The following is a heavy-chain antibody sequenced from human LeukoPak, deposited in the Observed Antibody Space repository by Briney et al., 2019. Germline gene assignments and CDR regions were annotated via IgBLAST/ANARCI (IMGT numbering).Heavy chain of an antibody. CDR2: INPNSGGT. Sequence: ASVKVSCKASGYTFTGYYMHWVRQAPGQGLEWMGWINPNSGGTNYAQKFQGRVTMTRDTSISTAYMELSRLRSDDTAVYYCARGPRYSYGSYYYYYMDVWGKGTTVTISS. J-gene: IGHJ6*03. V-gene: IGHV1-2*02. D-gene: IGHD5-18*01. CDR1: GYTFTGYY. CDR3: ARGPRYSYGSYYYYYMDV.